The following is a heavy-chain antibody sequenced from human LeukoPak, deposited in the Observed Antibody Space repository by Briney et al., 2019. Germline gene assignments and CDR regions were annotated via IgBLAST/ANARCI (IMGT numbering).Heavy chain of an antibody. CDR1: GGSFSGYY. V-gene: IGHV4-34*01. Sequence: SETLSLTCAVYGGSFSGYYWSWIRQPPGKGLEWIGEINHSGSTNYNPSLKSRVTISVDTSKNQFSLKLSSVTAADTAVYYCARVRPLRITMVRGAYDYWGQGTLVTVSS. J-gene: IGHJ4*02. CDR2: INHSGST. CDR3: ARVRPLRITMVRGAYDY. D-gene: IGHD3-10*01.